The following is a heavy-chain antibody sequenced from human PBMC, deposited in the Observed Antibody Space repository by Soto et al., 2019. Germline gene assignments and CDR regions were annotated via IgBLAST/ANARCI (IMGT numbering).Heavy chain of an antibody. CDR1: VYTFTSYD. D-gene: IGHD3-10*01. Sequence: XSVKFSCKASVYTFTSYDINWVRQATGQGLEWMGWMNPNSGNTGYAQKFQGRVTMTRNTSTSTAYMELSSLRSEDTAVYYCARGFITMVRGVIIPTPTYGMDVWGQGTTVTVSS. CDR3: ARGFITMVRGVIIPTPTYGMDV. CDR2: MNPNSGNT. V-gene: IGHV1-8*01. J-gene: IGHJ6*02.